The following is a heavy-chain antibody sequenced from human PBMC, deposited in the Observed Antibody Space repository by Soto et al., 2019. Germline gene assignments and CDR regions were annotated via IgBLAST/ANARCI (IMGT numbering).Heavy chain of an antibody. D-gene: IGHD2-15*01. CDR1: GFSFSHAW. V-gene: IGHV3-15*01. J-gene: IGHJ5*02. Sequence: GGSLRLSCAASGFSFSHAWMTWVRQAPGKGLEWVGRIKSKADGETKDYGAPVRGRSTISRDDAKDTLYLQMNILRIEDTAVYYCCVVKRLDQYSTSGYWFDPWGPGTLVTVSS. CDR3: CVVKRLDQYSTSGYWFDP. CDR2: IKSKADGETK.